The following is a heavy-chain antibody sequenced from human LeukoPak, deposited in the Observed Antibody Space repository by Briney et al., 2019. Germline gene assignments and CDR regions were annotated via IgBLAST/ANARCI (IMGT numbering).Heavy chain of an antibody. D-gene: IGHD3-9*01. CDR1: GGSISSSSYY. V-gene: IGHV4-39*07. CDR2: IYYSGST. Sequence: KASETLSLTCTVSGGSISSSSYYWGWIRQPPGKGLEWIGSIYYSGSTYYNPSLKSRVTISVDTSKNQFSLKLSSVTAADTAVYYCARVLRYLTNWFDPWGQGTLVTVSS. CDR3: ARVLRYLTNWFDP. J-gene: IGHJ5*02.